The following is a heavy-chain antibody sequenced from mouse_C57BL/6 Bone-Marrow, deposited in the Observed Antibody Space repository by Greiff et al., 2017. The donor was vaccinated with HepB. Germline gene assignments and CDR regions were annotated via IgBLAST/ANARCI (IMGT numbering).Heavy chain of an antibody. CDR1: EYEFPSHD. CDR2: INSDGGST. D-gene: IGHD2-4*01. CDR3: ARQYYDYGGDFDY. Sequence: EVKLVESGGGLVQPGESLKLSCESNEYEFPSHDMSWVRKTPEKRLELVAAINSDGGSTYYPDTMERRFIISGDNTKKTLYLQMSSLRSEDTALYYCARQYYDYGGDFDYWGQGTTLTVSS. J-gene: IGHJ2*01. V-gene: IGHV5-2*03.